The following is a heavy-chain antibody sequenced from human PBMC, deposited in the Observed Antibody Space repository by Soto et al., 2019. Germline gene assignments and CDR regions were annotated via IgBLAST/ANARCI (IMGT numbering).Heavy chain of an antibody. CDR2: VHISGHS. Sequence: QVHLQESGPGLVAPSGTLSLTCTLSGGSVRAPDWWSWVRQSPDKGLEWIAEVHISGHSNYNPSLRSRVSVSIDSSKNQFYLNLNSVTAADTAIYYCASVPQGCSAHSCYFDPWGQGTQVTISS. J-gene: IGHJ5*01. V-gene: IGHV4-4*02. D-gene: IGHD2-15*01. CDR3: ASVPQGCSAHSCYFDP. CDR1: GGSVRAPDW.